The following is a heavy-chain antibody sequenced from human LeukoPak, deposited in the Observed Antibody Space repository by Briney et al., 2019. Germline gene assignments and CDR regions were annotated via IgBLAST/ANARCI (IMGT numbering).Heavy chain of an antibody. CDR3: ARDHEMATTNYFDY. J-gene: IGHJ4*02. Sequence: ASVKVSCKASGYTFTSYGISWVRQAPGQGLEWMGWISAYNGSTNYAQKFQGRVTMTRDTSISTAYMELSRLRSDDTAVYYCARDHEMATTNYFDYWGQGTLVTVSS. CDR1: GYTFTSYG. D-gene: IGHD5-24*01. V-gene: IGHV1-18*01. CDR2: ISAYNGST.